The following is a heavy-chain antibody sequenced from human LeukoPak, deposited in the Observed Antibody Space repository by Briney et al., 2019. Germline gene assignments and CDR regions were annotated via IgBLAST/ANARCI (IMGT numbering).Heavy chain of an antibody. CDR3: ARDRSRSGPDAFDI. J-gene: IGHJ3*02. CDR2: ISSSSSYK. D-gene: IGHD3-3*01. V-gene: IGHV3-21*01. CDR1: GFTFSSYS. Sequence: PGGSLRLSCAASGFTFSSYSMNWVRQAPGKGLEWFSSISSSSSYKYYADSVKGRFTISRDNAKNSLYLQMNSLRAEDTAVYYCARDRSRSGPDAFDIWGQGTMVTVSS.